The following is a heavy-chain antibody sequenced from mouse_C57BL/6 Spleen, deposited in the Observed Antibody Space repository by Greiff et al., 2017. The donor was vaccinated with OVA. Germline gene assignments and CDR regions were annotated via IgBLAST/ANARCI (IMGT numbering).Heavy chain of an antibody. J-gene: IGHJ4*01. Sequence: EVKLMESGGGLVKPGGSLKLSCAASGFTFSDYGMHWVRQAPEKGLEWVAYISSGSSTIYYADTVKGRFTISRDNAKNTLFLQMTSLRSEDTAMYYCARDYDYPDYYAMDYWGQGTSVTVSS. D-gene: IGHD2-4*01. CDR2: ISSGSSTI. CDR3: ARDYDYPDYYAMDY. V-gene: IGHV5-17*01. CDR1: GFTFSDYG.